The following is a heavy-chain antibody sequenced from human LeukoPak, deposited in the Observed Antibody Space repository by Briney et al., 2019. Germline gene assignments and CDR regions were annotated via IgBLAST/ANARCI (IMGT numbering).Heavy chain of an antibody. CDR2: TYYRSKWYN. V-gene: IGHV6-1*01. Sequence: SQTLSLTCAISGDSVSSNSAAWNWIRQSPSRGLEWLGRTYYRSKWYNDYAVSVKSRITINPNTSKNQFSLQLNSVTPEDTAVYFCARGISGSYSADFDYWGQGTLVTVSS. J-gene: IGHJ4*02. D-gene: IGHD1-26*01. CDR3: ARGISGSYSADFDY. CDR1: GDSVSSNSAA.